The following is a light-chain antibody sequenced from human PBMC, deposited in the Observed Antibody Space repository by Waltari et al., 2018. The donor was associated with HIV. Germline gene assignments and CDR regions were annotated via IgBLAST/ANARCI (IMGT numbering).Light chain of an antibody. J-gene: IGKJ1*01. CDR3: HQYGLSPWT. V-gene: IGKV3-20*01. CDR1: ETIMIKY. CDR2: GAT. Sequence: VVLTQSPDSLALSPGDRATLFCRANETIMIKYLVWFQQRPGQAPRLLLYGATSRAAGTPGRFSGSVLGTDVTLTIDKLEPADLAVYFCHQYGLSPWTFGQGTRVDI.